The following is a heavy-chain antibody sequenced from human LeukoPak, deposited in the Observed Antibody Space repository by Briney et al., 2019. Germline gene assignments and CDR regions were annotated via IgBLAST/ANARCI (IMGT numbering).Heavy chain of an antibody. CDR1: GFTFSSYG. J-gene: IGHJ4*02. D-gene: IGHD5-18*01. Sequence: PGGSLRLSCAASGFTFSSYGMHWVRQAPGKGLEWVAFIRYDGSNKYYADSVKGRFTISRDNSKNTLYLQMNSLRAEDTAVYYCAKDLRAMATHYFDYWGQGTLVTVSS. V-gene: IGHV3-30*02. CDR3: AKDLRAMATHYFDY. CDR2: IRYDGSNK.